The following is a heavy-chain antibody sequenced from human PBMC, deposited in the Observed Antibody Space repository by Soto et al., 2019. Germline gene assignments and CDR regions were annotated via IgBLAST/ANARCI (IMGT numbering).Heavy chain of an antibody. V-gene: IGHV4-34*01. CDR1: GGSFSGYY. J-gene: IGHJ4*02. CDR3: ARGLRLRSPPIY. Sequence: PSETLSLTCAVYGGSFSGYYWSWIRQPPGKGLEWIGEINHSGSTNYNPSLKSRVTISVDTSKNQFSLKLSSVTAADTAVYYCARGLRLRSPPIYWGQGTLVTVSS. D-gene: IGHD3-3*01. CDR2: INHSGST.